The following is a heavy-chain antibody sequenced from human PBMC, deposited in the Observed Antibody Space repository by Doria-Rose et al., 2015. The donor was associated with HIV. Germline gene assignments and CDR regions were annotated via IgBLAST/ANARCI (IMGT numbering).Heavy chain of an antibody. Sequence: QVRLQESGPGLVRPSQTLSLTCTVSGDSISSGDSFWSWIRQPPGKGPEWIGYISSSGNTYYYPSLRGRLTISLDASKNQFSLNLNSVTAADTAVYYCARARNYGFPHFFDFWGQGTLVTVSS. CDR2: ISSSGNT. V-gene: IGHV4-30-4*01. J-gene: IGHJ4*02. D-gene: IGHD3-10*01. CDR3: ARARNYGFPHFFDF. CDR1: GDSISSGDSF.